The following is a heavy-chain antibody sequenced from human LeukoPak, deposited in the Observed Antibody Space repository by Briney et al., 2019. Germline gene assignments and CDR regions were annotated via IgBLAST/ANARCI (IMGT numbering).Heavy chain of an antibody. CDR2: SGSGGTT. D-gene: IGHD5-12*01. J-gene: IGHJ4*02. CDR3: AKDLGTGYALDY. V-gene: IGHV3-23*01. Sequence: PGGSLRLSCAASGFSFSTYGMTWVRQAPGKGLEWVSGSGSGGTTYFADSVKGRFTISRDNSKNTLYLQMNSLRAEDTAVYYCAKDLGTGYALDYWGQGTLVTVSS. CDR1: GFSFSTYG.